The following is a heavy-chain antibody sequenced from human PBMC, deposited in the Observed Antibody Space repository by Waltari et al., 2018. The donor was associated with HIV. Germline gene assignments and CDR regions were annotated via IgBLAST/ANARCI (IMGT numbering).Heavy chain of an antibody. D-gene: IGHD3-10*01. CDR1: GGSISSSNW. CDR3: AREVETYYYGSGRGWYFDL. J-gene: IGHJ2*01. CDR2: IYHRGST. V-gene: IGHV4-4*02. Sequence: VQLQESGPGLVKPSGTLSLTCAVSGGSISSSNWWSWVRQPPGQWLEWIGEIYHRGSTNYNSSLKSRVTISVDRSKDQFSLKLTSVTAADTAVYYCAREVETYYYGSGRGWYFDLWGRGTLVTVSS.